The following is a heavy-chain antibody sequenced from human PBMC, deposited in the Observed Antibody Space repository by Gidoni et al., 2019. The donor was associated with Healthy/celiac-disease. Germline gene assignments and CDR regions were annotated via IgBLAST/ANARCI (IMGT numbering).Heavy chain of an antibody. J-gene: IGHJ4*02. CDR1: GGSISGYS. CDR3: ARDSYCTNGVCYPFDY. Sequence: QVQLQESGPGLVKPSETLSLTCQVSGGSISGYSWSWIRQPPGKGMEWSGDIYYRGSTNYNPALKSRVTISVDTSKNQFSLKLSSVTAADTAVYYCARDSYCTNGVCYPFDYWGQGTLVTVSS. CDR2: IYYRGST. D-gene: IGHD2-8*01. V-gene: IGHV4-59*01.